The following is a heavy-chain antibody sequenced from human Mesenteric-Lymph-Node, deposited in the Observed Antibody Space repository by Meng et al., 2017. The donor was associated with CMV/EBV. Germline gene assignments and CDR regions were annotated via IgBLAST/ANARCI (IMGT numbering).Heavy chain of an antibody. CDR2: IHNSGST. J-gene: IGHJ4*02. CDR3: AREGCTTTSCSYDY. V-gene: IGHV4-31*02. CDR1: GGSISSGGYS. Sequence: SGGSISSGGYSWSWIRQHPGKSLESIGYIHNSGSTHSNPSLTSRVTLSVDTSKNQFSLKLRSVIAADTAVYYCAREGCTTTSCSYDYWGQGTLVTVSS. D-gene: IGHD2-2*01.